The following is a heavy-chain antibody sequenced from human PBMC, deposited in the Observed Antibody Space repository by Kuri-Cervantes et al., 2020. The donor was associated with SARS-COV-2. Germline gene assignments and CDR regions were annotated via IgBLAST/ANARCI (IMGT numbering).Heavy chain of an antibody. CDR2: IHHDGST. J-gene: IGHJ5*02. CDR3: ARHTWFGDPRFDP. V-gene: IGHV4-39*01. Sequence: SETLSLTCSVLGGSITSKNHCWGWIRQAPGRGPEWIASIHHDGSTYYNPSLRSRVTISVDTSKNQFSLKLSSVTAADTAVYYCARHTWFGDPRFDPWGQGTLVTVSS. D-gene: IGHD3-10*01. CDR1: GGSITSKNHC.